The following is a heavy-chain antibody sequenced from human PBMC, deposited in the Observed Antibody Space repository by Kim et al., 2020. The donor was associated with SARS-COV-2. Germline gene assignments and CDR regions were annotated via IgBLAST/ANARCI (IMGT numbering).Heavy chain of an antibody. Sequence: SETLSLTCTVSGDSISTYYWTWIRQPPGKGLQWIGFIYYSGSTNYNPSLKSRVTISVDTSKNQFSLKLSSVTAADTAVYYCARARIAVAGSAGGWFDPWG. CDR2: IYYSGST. V-gene: IGHV4-59*01. CDR1: GDSISTYY. D-gene: IGHD6-19*01. J-gene: IGHJ5*02. CDR3: ARARIAVAGSAGGWFDP.